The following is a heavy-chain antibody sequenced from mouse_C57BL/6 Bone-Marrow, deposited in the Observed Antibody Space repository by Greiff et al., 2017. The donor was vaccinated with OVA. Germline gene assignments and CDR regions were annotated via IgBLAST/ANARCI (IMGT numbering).Heavy chain of an antibody. CDR3: ARRYDGRSYWYFDV. CDR2: IYPGSGST. Sequence: QVQLQQPGAELVKPGASVKMSCKASGYTFTSYWITWVKQRPGQGLEWIGDIYPGSGSTNYNEKFNSKATLTVDTSSSTAYMQLSSLTSEDAAVYYGARRYDGRSYWYFDVWGTGTTVTVSS. V-gene: IGHV1-55*01. D-gene: IGHD2-14*01. J-gene: IGHJ1*03. CDR1: GYTFTSYW.